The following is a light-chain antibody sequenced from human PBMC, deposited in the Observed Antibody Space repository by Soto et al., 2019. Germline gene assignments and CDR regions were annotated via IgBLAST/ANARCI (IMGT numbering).Light chain of an antibody. CDR3: QSYDSSLSGYV. V-gene: IGLV1-40*01. Sequence: QSVLTQPPSVSGAPGQRVTISCTGSSSNIGAGYYVHWYQQLPGTAPKLLIYGNSNRPSGVPDRFSGSKSVTSASLAITGLQADDDADYYCQSYDSSLSGYVFGTGTKLTVL. CDR1: SSNIGAGYY. J-gene: IGLJ1*01. CDR2: GNS.